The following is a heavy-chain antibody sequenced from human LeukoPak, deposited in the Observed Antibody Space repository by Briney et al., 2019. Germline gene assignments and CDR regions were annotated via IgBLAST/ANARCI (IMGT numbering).Heavy chain of an antibody. Sequence: ASVKVSCKTSGYTFTTYYIHWVRQAPGQGLEWMGIINSSGGSTSYAQRFQDRVTMTRDMSTSTVYMELSSLRSEDTAVYYCARDVYNSDYNLKTIENDYWGQGTLVTVSS. CDR2: INSSGGST. CDR1: GYTFTTYY. V-gene: IGHV1-46*01. D-gene: IGHD5-12*01. CDR3: ARDVYNSDYNLKTIENDY. J-gene: IGHJ4*02.